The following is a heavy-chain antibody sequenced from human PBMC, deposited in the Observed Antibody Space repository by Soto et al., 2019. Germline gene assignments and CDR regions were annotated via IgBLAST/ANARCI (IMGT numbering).Heavy chain of an antibody. Sequence: SETLSLTCTVSGGSISSGGYYWSWIRQHPGKGLEWIGYIYYSGSTYYNPSLKSRVTISVDTSKNQFSLKLSSVTAADTAVYYCARYGSTVTFNWFDPWGQGSLV. V-gene: IGHV4-31*03. D-gene: IGHD4-17*01. CDR1: GGSISSGGYY. J-gene: IGHJ5*02. CDR3: ARYGSTVTFNWFDP. CDR2: IYYSGST.